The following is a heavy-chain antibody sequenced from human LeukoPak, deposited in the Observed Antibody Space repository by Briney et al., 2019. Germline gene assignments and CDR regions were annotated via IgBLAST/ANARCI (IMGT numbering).Heavy chain of an antibody. J-gene: IGHJ4*02. V-gene: IGHV4-39*01. D-gene: IGHD2-2*01. Sequence: PSETLSLTCTVSGGSISSSPYYWVWIRQPAGNGLEWIGSIYFGGGTYYNPSLKSRVTISVDTSKNHFSLNLSSVTAADTAVYYCARQGLLVPASWGQGTRVTVSS. CDR3: ARQGLLVPAS. CDR1: GGSISSSPYY. CDR2: IYFGGGT.